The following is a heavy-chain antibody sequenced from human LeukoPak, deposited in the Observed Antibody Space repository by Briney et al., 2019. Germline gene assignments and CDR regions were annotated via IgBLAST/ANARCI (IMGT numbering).Heavy chain of an antibody. Sequence: ASVKVSCKASGYTFTRYAMNWLRQAPGQGLEWMGIINPSGGSTSYAQKFQGRVTMTRDTSTSTVYMELSSLRSEDTAVYYCARVLGYYDFWSGYYINGMDVWGQGTTVTVSS. CDR1: GYTFTRYA. CDR3: ARVLGYYDFWSGYYINGMDV. CDR2: INPSGGST. D-gene: IGHD3-3*01. J-gene: IGHJ6*02. V-gene: IGHV1-46*01.